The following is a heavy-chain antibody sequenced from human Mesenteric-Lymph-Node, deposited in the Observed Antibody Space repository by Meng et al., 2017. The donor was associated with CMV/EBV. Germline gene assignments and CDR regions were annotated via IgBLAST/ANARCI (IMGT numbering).Heavy chain of an antibody. D-gene: IGHD3-10*01. J-gene: IGHJ6*02. CDR2: INHSGST. V-gene: IGHV4-34*01. CDR3: ARWRVRGVIIKYYYYYGMDV. CDR1: FSGYY. Sequence: FSGYYWSWIRQPPGKGLEWIGEINHSGSTNYNPSLKSRVTISVDTSKNQFSLKLSSVTAADTAVYYCARWRVRGVIIKYYYYYGMDVWGQGTTVTVSS.